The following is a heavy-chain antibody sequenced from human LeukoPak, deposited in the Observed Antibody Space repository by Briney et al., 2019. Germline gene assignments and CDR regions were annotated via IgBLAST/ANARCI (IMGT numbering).Heavy chain of an antibody. CDR1: GFTFSGYA. D-gene: IGHD4-23*01. V-gene: IGHV3-30-3*01. CDR2: ISYDGSNK. Sequence: GGSLRLSCAASGFTFSGYAMHWVRQAPGKGLEWVAVISYDGSNKYYADSVKGRFTISRDNAKSSLYLQMDSLRAEDTAVYYCARAIGKSEGYWGQGTLVTVSS. J-gene: IGHJ4*02. CDR3: ARAIGKSEGY.